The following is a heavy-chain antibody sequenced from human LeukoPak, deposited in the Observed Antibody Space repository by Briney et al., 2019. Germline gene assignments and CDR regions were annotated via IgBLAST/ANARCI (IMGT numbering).Heavy chain of an antibody. CDR2: ISGSSSTI. V-gene: IGHV3-48*04. J-gene: IGHJ4*02. CDR3: ARGYSGYETQ. CDR1: GFTFSSYS. Sequence: GGSLRLSCAASGFTFSSYSMNWVRQAPGKGLEWVSYISGSSSTIYYADSVKGRFTISRDNAKNSLYLQMNSLRAEDTAVYYCARGYSGYETQWGQGTLVSVSS. D-gene: IGHD5-12*01.